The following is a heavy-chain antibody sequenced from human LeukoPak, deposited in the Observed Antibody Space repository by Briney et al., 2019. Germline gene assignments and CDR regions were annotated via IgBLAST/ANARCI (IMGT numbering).Heavy chain of an antibody. Sequence: SSETLSLTCTVSDGSISSSSYYWGWIRQPPGKGLEWIGSIYYSGSTYYNPSLKSRVTISVDTSKNQFSPKLSSVTAADTAVYYCARHHCSGGSCYWDYWGQGTLVTVSS. CDR2: IYYSGST. J-gene: IGHJ4*02. CDR3: ARHHCSGGSCYWDY. D-gene: IGHD2-15*01. V-gene: IGHV4-39*01. CDR1: DGSISSSSYY.